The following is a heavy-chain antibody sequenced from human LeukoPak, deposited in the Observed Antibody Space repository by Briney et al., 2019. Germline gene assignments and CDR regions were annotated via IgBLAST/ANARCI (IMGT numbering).Heavy chain of an antibody. CDR3: ASGGDVDY. J-gene: IGHJ4*02. V-gene: IGHV3-7*01. D-gene: IGHD3-10*01. CDR1: GFNFSTYW. Sequence: GSLRLSRAASGFNFSTYWMSWVRQAAGQGLEWVANRKEGGREKQYVESVKGRFNISTDNAKNSLYLQMDSLRVTDTAVYYCASGGDVDYCGQGTLVTVSS. CDR2: RKEGGREK.